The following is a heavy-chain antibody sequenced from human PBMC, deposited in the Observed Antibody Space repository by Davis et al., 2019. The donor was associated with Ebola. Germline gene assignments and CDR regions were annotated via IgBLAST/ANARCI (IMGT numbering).Heavy chain of an antibody. V-gene: IGHV3-30*18. CDR3: AKVPGYCSGGACFSFGYYHGMDV. Sequence: PGGSLRLSCAASGYSFSSFGIHWVRQGPGKGLEWVAVISNDGSKKFYVDSVKGRFIISRDNSEHTVYLQMNSLSAEDTAVDYCAKVPGYCSGGACFSFGYYHGMDVWGQGTTVTVSS. J-gene: IGHJ6*02. CDR1: GYSFSSFG. D-gene: IGHD2-15*01. CDR2: ISNDGSKK.